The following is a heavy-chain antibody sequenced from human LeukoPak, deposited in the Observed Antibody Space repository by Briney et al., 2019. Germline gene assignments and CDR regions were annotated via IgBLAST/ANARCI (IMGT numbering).Heavy chain of an antibody. CDR3: AKDVITFGGSMYYFDY. Sequence: GSLRLSCAASGFTFSSYAMSWVRQAPGKGLEWVSAISGSGGSTYYADSVKGRSTISRDNSKNTLYLQMNSLRAEDTAVYYCAKDVITFGGSMYYFDYWGQGTLVTVSS. CDR1: GFTFSSYA. V-gene: IGHV3-23*01. J-gene: IGHJ4*02. D-gene: IGHD3-16*01. CDR2: ISGSGGST.